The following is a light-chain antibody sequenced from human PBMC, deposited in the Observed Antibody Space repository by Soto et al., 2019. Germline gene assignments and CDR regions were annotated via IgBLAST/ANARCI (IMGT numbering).Light chain of an antibody. CDR3: QQYHSFSGYT. CDR1: QSISSG. V-gene: IGKV1-5*03. CDR2: KAS. Sequence: DIQMTQSPSTLSASVGDRVTITCRASQSISSGLAWYQQKPGKAPKVLIYKASSLETGVPSRFSGSGSGTEFTLTISSLQPDDFATYYCQQYHSFSGYTFGQGTKLEIK. J-gene: IGKJ2*01.